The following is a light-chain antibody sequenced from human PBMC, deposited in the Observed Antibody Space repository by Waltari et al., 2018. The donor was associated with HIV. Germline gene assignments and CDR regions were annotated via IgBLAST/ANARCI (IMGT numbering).Light chain of an antibody. CDR3: QQYNSYSGLT. CDR1: QRISSW. CDR2: TGS. J-gene: IGKJ4*01. V-gene: IGKV1-5*03. Sequence: DIQMTQSPSTLSASVGDRVTITCRASQRISSWLAWYQQKPGKGPKLLIYTGSSLASGVPSRFSGSGSGTEFTLTISSLQPDDFATYYCQQYNSYSGLTFGGWTKVEIK.